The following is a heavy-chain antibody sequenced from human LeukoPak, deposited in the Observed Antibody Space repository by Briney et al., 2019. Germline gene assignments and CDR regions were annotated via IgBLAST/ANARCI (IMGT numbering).Heavy chain of an antibody. CDR3: ARDSGDPSRYVWGTHSDY. V-gene: IGHV1-46*01. CDR2: INPSGGGT. D-gene: IGHD3-16*01. Sequence: ASVKVSCRASGYTFTRNYMHWVRQAPGQGPEWMGIINPSGGGTKYAEKFQGRVTMTRDTSTSTVYMELSSLRSEDTAVYYCARDSGDPSRYVWGTHSDYWGQGTLVTVSS. CDR1: GYTFTRNY. J-gene: IGHJ4*02.